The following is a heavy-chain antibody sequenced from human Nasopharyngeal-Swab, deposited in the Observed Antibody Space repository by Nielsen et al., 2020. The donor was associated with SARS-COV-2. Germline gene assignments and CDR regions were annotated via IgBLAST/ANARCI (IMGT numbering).Heavy chain of an antibody. CDR1: GFTFTNAW. V-gene: IGHV4-34*08. CDR3: AEKGYTDNWYVY. J-gene: IGHJ5*01. CDR2: INNSGST. Sequence: ESLKISCATSGFTFTNAWMSWVRQAPGKGLEWIGEINNSGSTHYNPSLKSRVTISVDTSKNQFSLKLSSVTAADTAVYYCAEKGYTDNWYVYFGQGTLVTVSS. D-gene: IGHD6-13*01.